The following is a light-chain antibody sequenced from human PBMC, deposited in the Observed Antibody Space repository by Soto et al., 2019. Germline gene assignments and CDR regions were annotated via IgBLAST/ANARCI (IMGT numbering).Light chain of an antibody. J-gene: IGKJ5*01. V-gene: IGKV3-15*01. CDR3: QQYNNWPPT. Sequence: EIVMTQSPATLSLSPGERPTLSFMASQSARISLGWYQQKPGQAPRLLIYDVSTRATGVPARFSGSGSGTEFTLTISSPQSEDFAVYYCQQYNNWPPTFGQGARLEI. CDR2: DVS. CDR1: QSARIS.